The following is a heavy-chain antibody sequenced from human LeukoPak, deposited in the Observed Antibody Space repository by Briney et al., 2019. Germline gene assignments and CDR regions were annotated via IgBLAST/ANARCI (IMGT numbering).Heavy chain of an antibody. V-gene: IGHV1-69*05. Sequence: LVKVSCKAPGGTFSSYAISWVRQAPGQGLEWMGRIIPIFGTANYAQKFQGRVTITTDESTSTAYMELSSLRSEDTAVYYCAEDIVATTNWFDPWGQGTLVTVSS. J-gene: IGHJ5*02. CDR2: IIPIFGTA. D-gene: IGHD5-12*01. CDR1: GGTFSSYA. CDR3: AEDIVATTNWFDP.